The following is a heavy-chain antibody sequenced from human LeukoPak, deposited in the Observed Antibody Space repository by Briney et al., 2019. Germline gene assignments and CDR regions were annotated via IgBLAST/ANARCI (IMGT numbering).Heavy chain of an antibody. J-gene: IGHJ6*02. CDR1: GFTVSSNY. D-gene: IGHD3-10*01. CDR2: IYSGGST. V-gene: IGHV3-53*01. Sequence: GGSLRLSCAASGFTVSSNYMSWVRQAPGKGLEWVSVIYSGGSTHYADSVKGRFTISRDNSKNTLYLQMNSLRAEDTAVYYCARPKRGTYGSGSYYYYGMDVWGQGTTVTVSS. CDR3: ARPKRGTYGSGSYYYYGMDV.